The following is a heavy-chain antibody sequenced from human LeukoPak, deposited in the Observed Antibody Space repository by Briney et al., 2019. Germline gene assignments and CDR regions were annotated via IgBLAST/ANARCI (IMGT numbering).Heavy chain of an antibody. CDR1: GYSISSGYY. J-gene: IGHJ4*02. CDR2: IYHSGST. V-gene: IGHV4-38-2*02. CDR3: ASPRSRSAAGIRRRGNELDY. D-gene: IGHD6-13*01. Sequence: PSETPSLTCTVSGYSISSGYYWGWIRQPPGKGLEWIGSIYHSGSTYYNPSLKSRVTISVDTSKNQFSLKLSSVTAADTAVYYCASPRSRSAAGIRRRGNELDYWGQGTLVTVSS.